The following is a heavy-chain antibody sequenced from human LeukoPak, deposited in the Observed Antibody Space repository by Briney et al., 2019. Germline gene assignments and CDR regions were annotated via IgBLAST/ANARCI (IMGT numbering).Heavy chain of an antibody. D-gene: IGHD6-19*01. CDR2: IYTSGST. Sequence: SQTLSLTCTVSGGSISSGSYYWSWIRQPAGKGLEWIGRIYTSGSTNYNPSLKSRVTMSVDTSKNQFSLKLSSVTAADTAVYYCARDRDSSGWYWWFDPWGQGTLVTVSS. CDR3: ARDRDSSGWYWWFDP. V-gene: IGHV4-61*02. CDR1: GGSISSGSYY. J-gene: IGHJ5*02.